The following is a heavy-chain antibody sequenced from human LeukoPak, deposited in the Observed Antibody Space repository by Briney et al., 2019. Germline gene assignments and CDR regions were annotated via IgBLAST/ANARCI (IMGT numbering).Heavy chain of an antibody. J-gene: IGHJ3*01. D-gene: IGHD3-22*01. CDR3: AIDDDNNGFYYVNRVFQF. V-gene: IGHV3-7*01. CDR2: IKHHGSVM. Sequence: GGCLSLSCVVSVLPHSIFWVIWVSQPSGKGLEWVANIKHHGSVMADGDAVKRRFTISTDNAKDSLYLRMNSLRTEDTAVYYCAIDDDNNGFYYVNRVFQFWGEGAMCTVSS. CDR1: VLPHSIFW.